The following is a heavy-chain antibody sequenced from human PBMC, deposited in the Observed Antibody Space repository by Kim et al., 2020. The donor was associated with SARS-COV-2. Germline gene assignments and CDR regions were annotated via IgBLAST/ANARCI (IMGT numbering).Heavy chain of an antibody. D-gene: IGHD1-26*01. CDR3: ASLRRVGSHLVDFDY. V-gene: IGHV3-30*04. CDR2: ISYDGSNK. J-gene: IGHJ4*01. Sequence: GGSLRLSCAASGFTFSNYAMHWVRQAPGKGLEWVAVISYDGSNKYYADSVKGRFTISRDNSKNTLYLQMNSLGAEDTAVYYCASLRRVGSHLVDFDYWG. CDR1: GFTFSNYA.